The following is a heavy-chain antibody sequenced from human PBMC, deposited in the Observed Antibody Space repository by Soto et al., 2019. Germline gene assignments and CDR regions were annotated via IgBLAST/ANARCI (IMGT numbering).Heavy chain of an antibody. CDR2: INHSGST. D-gene: IGHD3-10*01. CDR1: GGSFSGYY. CDR3: ARSRTYGSGSYPFDY. V-gene: IGHV4-34*01. J-gene: IGHJ4*02. Sequence: SETLSLTCAVYGGSFSGYYWSWIRQPPGKGLEWIGEINHSGSTNYNPSLKSRVTISVDTSKNQFSLKLSSLTAADTAVYYCARSRTYGSGSYPFDYWGQGTLVTVSS.